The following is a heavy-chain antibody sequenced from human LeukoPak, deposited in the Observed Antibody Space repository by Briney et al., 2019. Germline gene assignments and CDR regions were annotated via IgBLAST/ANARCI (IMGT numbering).Heavy chain of an antibody. CDR2: FNPIFGSA. V-gene: IGHV1-69*05. D-gene: IGHD3-10*01. Sequence: ASVKVSCKASGDSFGTYGITWVRQAPGEGLEWMGGFNPIFGSAQYAQKFQGRVTITMDVSARTVYMELSNLRSEDTTIYYCARDFGSGVFDPWGQGTLVTVSS. J-gene: IGHJ5*02. CDR3: ARDFGSGVFDP. CDR1: GDSFGTYG.